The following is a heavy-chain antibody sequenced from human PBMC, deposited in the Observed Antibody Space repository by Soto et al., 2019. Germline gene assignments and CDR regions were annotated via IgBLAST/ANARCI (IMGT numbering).Heavy chain of an antibody. CDR1: GGSISSYY. V-gene: IGHV4-59*01. Sequence: SETLSLTCTVSGGSISSYYWSWIRQPPGKGLEYIGYIYYSGSTNYNPSLKSRVTISVDTSKKQFSLKLSSVTAADTAVYYCARSLYSGSYTNWFDPWGQGTLVT. D-gene: IGHD1-26*01. CDR3: ARSLYSGSYTNWFDP. CDR2: IYYSGST. J-gene: IGHJ5*02.